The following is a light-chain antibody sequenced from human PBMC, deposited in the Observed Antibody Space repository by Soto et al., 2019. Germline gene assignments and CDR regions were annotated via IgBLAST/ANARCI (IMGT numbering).Light chain of an antibody. CDR2: VVS. V-gene: IGLV2-14*01. Sequence: QSALTQPASVSGSPGQSIAISCTGTSSDVGGYNYVSWHQQHPGKAPKVLISVVSNRPSGVSNRFSGSKSGNTASLTISGLQAEDEADYYCSSYRSGGTFGFGSGTKV. J-gene: IGLJ6*01. CDR1: SSDVGGYNY. CDR3: SSYRSGGTFG.